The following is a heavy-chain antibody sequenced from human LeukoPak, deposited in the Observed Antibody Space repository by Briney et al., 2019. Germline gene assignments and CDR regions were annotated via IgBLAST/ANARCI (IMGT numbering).Heavy chain of an antibody. V-gene: IGHV4-39*07. CDR1: GGSISSSSYY. J-gene: IGHJ3*02. D-gene: IGHD6-13*01. Sequence: PSETLSLTCTVSGGSISSSSYYWGWIRQPPGKGLEWIGSIYYSGSTYYNPSLKSRVTISVDTSKNQFSLKLSSVTAADTAVYYCARARSESWLYIWGQGTMVTVSS. CDR3: ARARSESWLYI. CDR2: IYYSGST.